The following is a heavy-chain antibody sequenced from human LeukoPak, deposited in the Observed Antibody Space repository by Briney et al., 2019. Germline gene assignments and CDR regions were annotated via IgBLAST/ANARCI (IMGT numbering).Heavy chain of an antibody. Sequence: GGSLRLSCAASGFTFDDYGMSWVRQAPGKGLEWVSGINWNGGSTGYADSVKGRFTISRDNSKNTLYLQMNSLRAEDTAVYYCAKVLSSGWYPGLDYWGQGTLVTVSS. CDR2: INWNGGST. CDR1: GFTFDDYG. V-gene: IGHV3-20*04. CDR3: AKVLSSGWYPGLDY. D-gene: IGHD6-19*01. J-gene: IGHJ4*02.